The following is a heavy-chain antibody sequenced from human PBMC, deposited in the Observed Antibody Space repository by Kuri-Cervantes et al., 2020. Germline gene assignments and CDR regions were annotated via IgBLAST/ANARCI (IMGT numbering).Heavy chain of an antibody. V-gene: IGHV3-7*03. J-gene: IGHJ6*04. CDR3: AIRPRDYYDSSGDRYGMDV. Sequence: GESLKISCAASGFTFSSYWMSWIRQAPGKGLEWVANIKQDGSEKYYVDSVKGRFTISRDNAKNSLYLQMNSLRAEDTAVYYCAIRPRDYYDSSGDRYGMDVWGKGTTVTVSS. D-gene: IGHD3-22*01. CDR2: IKQDGSEK. CDR1: GFTFSSYW.